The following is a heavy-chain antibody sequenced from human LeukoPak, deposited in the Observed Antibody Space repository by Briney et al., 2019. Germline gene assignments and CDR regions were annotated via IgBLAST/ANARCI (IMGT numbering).Heavy chain of an antibody. J-gene: IGHJ4*02. CDR1: GGSISSYY. V-gene: IGHV4-59*01. CDR2: IYYSGST. D-gene: IGHD5-24*01. Sequence: SETLSLTCTVSGGSISSYYWSWIRQPPGKGLEWIGYIYYSGSTNYNPSLKSRVTISVDTSKNQFSLKLSSVTAADTAVYYCARGTDGYNLAVGDYWGQGTLVTVSS. CDR3: ARGTDGYNLAVGDY.